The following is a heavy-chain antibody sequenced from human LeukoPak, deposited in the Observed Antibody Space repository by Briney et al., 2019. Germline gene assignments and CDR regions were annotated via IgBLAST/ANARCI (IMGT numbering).Heavy chain of an antibody. CDR2: IYPSDSDT. Sequence: GESLKISCKASGYTFTTYWIGWVRPMPGKGLEWIGIIYPSDSDTRYSPSFQGQVTISADKSISTAYLQWSSLKASDTAMYYCARRSGRRRDYWGQGTLVTVSS. D-gene: IGHD3-3*01. V-gene: IGHV5-51*01. J-gene: IGHJ4*02. CDR1: GYTFTTYW. CDR3: ARRSGRRRDY.